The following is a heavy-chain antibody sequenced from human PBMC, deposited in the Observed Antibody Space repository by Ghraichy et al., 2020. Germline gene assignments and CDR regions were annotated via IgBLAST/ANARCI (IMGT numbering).Heavy chain of an antibody. CDR2: IYYSGST. D-gene: IGHD2-15*01. CDR3: ARGYCSGGSCYSGYFDY. V-gene: IGHV4-31*03. Sequence: SQTLSLTCTVSGGSISSGGYYWSWIRQHPGKGLEWIGYIYYSGSTYYNPSLKSRVSISVDTSKNQFSLKLSSVTAADTAVYYCARGYCSGGSCYSGYFDYWGQGTLVTVSS. CDR1: GGSISSGGYY. J-gene: IGHJ4*02.